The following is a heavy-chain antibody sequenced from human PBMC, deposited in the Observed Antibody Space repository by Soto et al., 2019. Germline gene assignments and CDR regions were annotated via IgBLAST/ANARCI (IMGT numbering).Heavy chain of an antibody. J-gene: IGHJ6*02. D-gene: IGHD5-18*01. CDR2: INPNSGGT. V-gene: IGHV1-2*04. CDR1: GYTFTGYY. CDR3: ARGGYSYGSYYYYGMDV. Sequence: QVQLVQSGAEAKKPGASVKVSCKASGYTFTGYYMHWVRQAPGQGLEWMGWINPNSGGTNYAQKFQGWVTMTRDTSISTAYMELSRLRSDDTAVYYCARGGYSYGSYYYYGMDVWGQGTTVTVSS.